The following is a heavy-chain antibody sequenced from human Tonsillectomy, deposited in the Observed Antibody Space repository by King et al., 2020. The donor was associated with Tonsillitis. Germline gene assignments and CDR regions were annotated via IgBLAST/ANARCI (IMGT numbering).Heavy chain of an antibody. CDR1: GFTFSSYS. CDR3: ARDQVPYYGSGSYLYYYGMDV. D-gene: IGHD3-10*01. V-gene: IGHV3-48*01. Sequence: QLVQSGGGLVQPGGSLRLSCAASGFTFSSYSMNWVRQAPGKGLEWVSYISSSSSTIYYADSVKGRFTISRDNAKNSLYLQMNSLRAEDTAVYYCARDQVPYYGSGSYLYYYGMDVWGQGTTVTVSS. CDR2: ISSSSSTI. J-gene: IGHJ6*02.